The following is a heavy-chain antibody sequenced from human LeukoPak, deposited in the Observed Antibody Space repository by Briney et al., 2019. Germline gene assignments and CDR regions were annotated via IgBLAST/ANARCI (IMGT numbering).Heavy chain of an antibody. D-gene: IGHD1-26*01. CDR1: GSTFSTHA. J-gene: IGHJ6*02. CDR3: AKYRTGPPYGLDV. V-gene: IGHV3-23*01. CDR2: ISGSGGST. Sequence: GGSLRLSCAASGSTFSTHAMNWVRQAPGKGLEWVSGISGSGGSTWYADSVKGRFTISGDNSKNTLYLQMNRLRAEDTATYYCAKYRTGPPYGLDVWGQGTTVTVSS.